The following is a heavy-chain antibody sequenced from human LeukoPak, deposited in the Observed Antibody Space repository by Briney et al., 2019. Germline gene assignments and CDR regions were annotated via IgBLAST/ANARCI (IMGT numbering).Heavy chain of an antibody. CDR2: ISYDGSNK. J-gene: IGHJ6*02. CDR3: ARDDQLGMGYYYYYGMDV. V-gene: IGHV3-30-3*01. Sequence: GRSLRLSCAASGFTFSSYAMHWVRQAPGKGLEWVAVISYDGSNKYYADSVKGRFTISRDNSKNTLYLQMNSLRAEDTAVYYCARDDQLGMGYYYYYGMDVWGQGTTVTVSS. D-gene: IGHD7-27*01. CDR1: GFTFSSYA.